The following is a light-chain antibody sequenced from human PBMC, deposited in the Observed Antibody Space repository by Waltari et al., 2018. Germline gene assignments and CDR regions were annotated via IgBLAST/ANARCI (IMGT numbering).Light chain of an antibody. CDR2: TVS. CDR1: QTLGSSNGNTY. V-gene: IGKV2-30*01. CDR3: MQASSWPWT. J-gene: IGKJ1*01. Sequence: DAVLTQSPLSLPVTLGQPASISCRSSQTLGSSNGNTYLSWFQRRPGQPPRRLISTVSHRDSGVPDRVSGSGSDTDFTLTISRVEAEDVGVYYCMQASSWPWTFGQGTKVEIK.